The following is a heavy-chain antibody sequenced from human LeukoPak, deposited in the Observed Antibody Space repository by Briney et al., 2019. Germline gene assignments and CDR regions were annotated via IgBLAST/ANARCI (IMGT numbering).Heavy chain of an antibody. D-gene: IGHD3-22*01. CDR2: INHSGST. CDR1: GGSFSGYY. CDR3: ASSSGTYYYDSSGYTLDY. J-gene: IGHJ4*02. Sequence: SETLSLTCAVYGGSFSGYYWSWIRQPPGKGLEWIGEINHSGSTNYNPSLKSRVTISVDTSKNQFSLKLSSVTAADTAVYYCASSSGTYYYDSSGYTLDYWGQGTLVTVSS. V-gene: IGHV4-34*01.